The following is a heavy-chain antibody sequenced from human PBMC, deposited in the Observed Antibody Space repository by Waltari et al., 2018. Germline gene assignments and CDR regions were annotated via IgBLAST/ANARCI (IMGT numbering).Heavy chain of an antibody. J-gene: IGHJ4*02. Sequence: EVQMLESGGGLVEPGGSLRLSCTTSGFTFTQYTMSWVRQTPTRGLEWVSYISSRGSATHYEDSVRGRFTISRDSAKGSVYLQMNNLRADDAAMYYCARGRYGAGSYSDYDYWGQGTLVTVSS. D-gene: IGHD3-10*01. CDR3: ARGRYGAGSYSDYDY. CDR2: ISSRGSAT. CDR1: GFTFTQYT. V-gene: IGHV3-48*01.